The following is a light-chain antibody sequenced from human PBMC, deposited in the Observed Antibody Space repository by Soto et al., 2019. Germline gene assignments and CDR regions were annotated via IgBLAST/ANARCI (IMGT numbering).Light chain of an antibody. CDR3: QQYNSYPWT. V-gene: IGKV1-5*03. J-gene: IGKJ1*01. CDR1: QSIGSW. Sequence: DIQMTQSPSTLSASVGDRVTITCRASQSIGSWLAWYQQRPGKAPKVLIYKASSLESGVPSRFSGSGSGTEFTLTISSLQPDDVATYYCQQYNSYPWTFGQGTKVEIK. CDR2: KAS.